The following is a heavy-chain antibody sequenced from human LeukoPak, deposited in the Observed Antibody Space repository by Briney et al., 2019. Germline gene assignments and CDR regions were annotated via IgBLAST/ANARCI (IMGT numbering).Heavy chain of an antibody. D-gene: IGHD3-10*01. Sequence: GRSLRLSCTASGFTFGDYAMSWDRQAPGKGLEWVGFIRSKAYGGTTEYAASVKGRFTISRDDSKSIAHLQMNSLKTEDTAVYYCTRRGGAAAPDYWGQGTLVTVSS. CDR2: IRSKAYGGTT. CDR3: TRRGGAAAPDY. CDR1: GFTFGDYA. V-gene: IGHV3-49*04. J-gene: IGHJ4*02.